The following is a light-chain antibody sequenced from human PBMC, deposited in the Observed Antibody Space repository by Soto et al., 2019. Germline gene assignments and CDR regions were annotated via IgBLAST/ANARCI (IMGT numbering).Light chain of an antibody. Sequence: EIVLTQSPATLSLSPGERVTLSCRASQSISSYLAWYQQKPGQAPRLLISGASNRATGIPARFSGSGSGTDFTLTISSLEPEDFAVYYCQQRSNWPLTFGPGTKVDFK. V-gene: IGKV3-11*01. CDR1: QSISSY. J-gene: IGKJ3*01. CDR3: QQRSNWPLT. CDR2: GAS.